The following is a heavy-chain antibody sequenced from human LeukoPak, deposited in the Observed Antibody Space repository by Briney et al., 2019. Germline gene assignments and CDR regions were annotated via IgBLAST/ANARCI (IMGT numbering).Heavy chain of an antibody. D-gene: IGHD3-3*01. CDR1: GGSFSGYY. V-gene: IGHV4-34*01. CDR2: INHSGRT. Sequence: SETLSLTCAVYGGSFSGYYWSWIRQPPGKGLEWIGEINHSGRTNYNPSLKSRVTISVDTSKNQFSLKLSSVTAADTAVYYCARGSIFGVVRFDPWGQGTLVTVSS. CDR3: ARGSIFGVVRFDP. J-gene: IGHJ5*02.